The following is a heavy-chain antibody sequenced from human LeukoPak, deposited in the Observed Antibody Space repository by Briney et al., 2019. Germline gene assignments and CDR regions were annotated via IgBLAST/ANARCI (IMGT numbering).Heavy chain of an antibody. CDR2: IYYSGRT. J-gene: IGHJ4*02. CDR3: ARRIIAATLDY. Sequence: SETLSLTCIVSGDSISSSSYYWAWVRQPPGEGLEWIGSIYYSGRTFYNPSLKSRVTISIDTSKNQFSLKLSSVTAADTAVYYCARRIIAATLDYWGQGTLVTVSS. D-gene: IGHD6-13*01. V-gene: IGHV4-39*01. CDR1: GDSISSSSYY.